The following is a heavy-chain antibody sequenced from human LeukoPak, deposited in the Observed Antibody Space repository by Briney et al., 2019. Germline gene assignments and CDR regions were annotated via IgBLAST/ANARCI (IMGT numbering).Heavy chain of an antibody. CDR3: ARAYYHDTSSYQGFDF. V-gene: IGHV1-18*01. D-gene: IGHD3-22*01. Sequence: GASVKVSCKASGYTFTSYGFTWVRQAPGQGLEWRGWISAYNGNTDYAQKLQGRVTMTTDTSTSTAYMELRSLRSDDTAVYFCARAYYHDTSSYQGFDFWGQGTLVTVSS. CDR2: ISAYNGNT. J-gene: IGHJ4*02. CDR1: GYTFTSYG.